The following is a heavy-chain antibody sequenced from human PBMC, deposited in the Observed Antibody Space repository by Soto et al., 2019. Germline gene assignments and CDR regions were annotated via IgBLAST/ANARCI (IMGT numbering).Heavy chain of an antibody. V-gene: IGHV3-23*01. CDR3: AGGSSWSAYYYYGMDV. Sequence: GGSLRLSCAASGFTFSSYAMSWVRQAPGKGLEWVSAISGSGGSTYYADSVKGRFTISRDNSKNTLYLQMNSLRAEDTAVYYCAGGSSWSAYYYYGMDVGGQGTTVTVS. CDR2: ISGSGGST. D-gene: IGHD6-13*01. J-gene: IGHJ6*02. CDR1: GFTFSSYA.